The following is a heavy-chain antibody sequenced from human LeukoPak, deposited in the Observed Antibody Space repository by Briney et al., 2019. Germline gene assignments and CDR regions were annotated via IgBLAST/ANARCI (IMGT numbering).Heavy chain of an antibody. J-gene: IGHJ3*02. V-gene: IGHV3-66*01. CDR1: GFTVSSNY. Sequence: GGSLRLSCAASGFTVSSNYMSWVRQAPGKGLEWVSVIYSGGSTYYADSVKGRFTISRDNSKNTLYLQMNSLRAEDTAVYYCAREEKYYYDSSPAFDIWGQGTMVTVSS. CDR3: AREEKYYYDSSPAFDI. D-gene: IGHD3-22*01. CDR2: IYSGGST.